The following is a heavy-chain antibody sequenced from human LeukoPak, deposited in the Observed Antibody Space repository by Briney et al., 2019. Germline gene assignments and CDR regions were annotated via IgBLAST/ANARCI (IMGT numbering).Heavy chain of an antibody. CDR3: AKASHMVGPFDY. CDR1: GFTFDDYA. V-gene: IGHV3-9*03. Sequence: PGGSLRLSCAASGFTFDDYAMNWFRQPPGKGLEWVSGISWNSGSIGYADSVKGRFTISRDNAKNSLYLQMNSLRAEDMALYYCAKASHMVGPFDYWGEGTLVTVSS. J-gene: IGHJ4*02. CDR2: ISWNSGSI. D-gene: IGHD2-21*01.